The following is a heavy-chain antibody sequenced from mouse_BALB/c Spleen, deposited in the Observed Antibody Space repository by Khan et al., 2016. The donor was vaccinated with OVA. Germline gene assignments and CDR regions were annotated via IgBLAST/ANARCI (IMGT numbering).Heavy chain of an antibody. Sequence: QVQLKESGPELKKPGETVKISCKASGYTFTNYGMNWVKQAPGKGLKWMGWINTYTGEPTYADDFKGRFVFSLETSASTAYLQISNLKIEDMTTYFCARISSYWYSDVWGAGTTVTVSS. V-gene: IGHV9-1*02. D-gene: IGHD6-2*01. CDR1: GYTFTNYG. CDR3: ARISSYWYSDV. CDR2: INTYTGEP. J-gene: IGHJ1*01.